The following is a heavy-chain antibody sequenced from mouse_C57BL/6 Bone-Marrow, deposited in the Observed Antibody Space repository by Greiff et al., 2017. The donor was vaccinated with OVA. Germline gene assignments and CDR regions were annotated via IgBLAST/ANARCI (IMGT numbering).Heavy chain of an antibody. CDR1: GYTFTSYW. Sequence: EVQLKESGTVLARPGASVKMSCKTSGYTFTSYWMHWVKQRPGQGLEWIGAISPGTSDTSYNQKFPGKATLTAVTSASTAYMELSSRTNEDSAVDYSYRNHWYFEVWGTGTTVTVSS. V-gene: IGHV1-5*01. D-gene: IGHD2-5*01. CDR2: ISPGTSDT. CDR3: YRNHWYFEV. J-gene: IGHJ1*03.